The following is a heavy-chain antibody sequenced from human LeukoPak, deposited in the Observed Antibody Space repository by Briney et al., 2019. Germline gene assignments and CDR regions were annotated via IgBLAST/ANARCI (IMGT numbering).Heavy chain of an antibody. Sequence: GGSLRLSCAASGFTFSSYSMNWVRQAPGKGLEWVSSISSSSSYIYYADSVKGRFTISRDNAKNSLYLQMNSLRAEDTAVYYCACLWGIVGATLRYMDVWGKGTTVTVSS. CDR3: ACLWGIVGATLRYMDV. CDR2: ISSSSSYI. D-gene: IGHD1-26*01. V-gene: IGHV3-21*01. CDR1: GFTFSSYS. J-gene: IGHJ6*03.